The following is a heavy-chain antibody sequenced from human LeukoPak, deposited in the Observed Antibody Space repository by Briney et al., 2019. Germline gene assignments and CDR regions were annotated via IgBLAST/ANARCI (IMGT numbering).Heavy chain of an antibody. D-gene: IGHD3-3*01. CDR3: ARDPHYDFWSGYTYYYYGMDV. V-gene: IGHV1-46*01. Sequence: ASVKVCCKASGYTLIGNSMHWVRQAPGQGLEWMGIINPSGGSTSYAQKFQGRVTMTRDTSTSTVYMELSSLRSEDTAVYYCARDPHYDFWSGYTYYYYGMDVWGQGTTVTVSS. J-gene: IGHJ6*02. CDR1: GYTLIGNS. CDR2: INPSGGST.